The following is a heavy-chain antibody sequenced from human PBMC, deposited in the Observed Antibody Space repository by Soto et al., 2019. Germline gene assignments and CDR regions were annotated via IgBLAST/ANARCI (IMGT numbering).Heavy chain of an antibody. CDR1: GFTFSNYA. CDR2: ISHKSSAI. V-gene: IGHV3-48*02. CDR3: ARDPYSSTTVTMMDY. Sequence: EVQLVESGGGLVQPGGSLRLSCAASGFTFSNYAMNWVRQAPGKGLEWVSYISHKSSAIYHADSVKGRFTISRDNAKNSLYLQMNSLRDEDTAVYYCARDPYSSTTVTMMDYWGRGNLVTVSS. D-gene: IGHD4-17*01. J-gene: IGHJ4*02.